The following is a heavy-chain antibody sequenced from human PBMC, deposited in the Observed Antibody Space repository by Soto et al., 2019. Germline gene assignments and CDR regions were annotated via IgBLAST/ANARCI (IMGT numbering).Heavy chain of an antibody. J-gene: IGHJ6*02. D-gene: IGHD3-3*01. V-gene: IGHV3-48*02. CDR3: ARIKLVEWFFINVDVYDMDV. CDR2: ISSDSRTI. CDR1: GFSLSAYA. Sequence: GGSLRLSCVASGFSLSAYAVNWVRKAPGKGLEWVSFISSDSRTIYYADSVEGRFTVSRDNARNSVSLQMDSLRDEDAAVYYCARIKLVEWFFINVDVYDMDVWGQGTPVTVSS.